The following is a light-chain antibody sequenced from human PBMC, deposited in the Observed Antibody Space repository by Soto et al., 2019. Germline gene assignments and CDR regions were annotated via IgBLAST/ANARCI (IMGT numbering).Light chain of an antibody. CDR1: SSNIGRNT. J-gene: IGLJ3*02. CDR2: SSD. Sequence: QLVLTQPPSASGTPGQRVTISCSGSSSNIGRNTVKWYRQLPGTAPKLLIGSSDQRPSGVPDRFSGSQSGTSASLAISGLQPEDEADYICAAWDDSLNAWAFGGGTKLTVL. V-gene: IGLV1-44*01. CDR3: AAWDDSLNAWA.